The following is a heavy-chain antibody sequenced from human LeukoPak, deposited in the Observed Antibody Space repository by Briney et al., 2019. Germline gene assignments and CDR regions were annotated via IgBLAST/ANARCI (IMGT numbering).Heavy chain of an antibody. D-gene: IGHD6-19*01. CDR2: IGNDGRT. CDR3: ARDDTSNGYYEFGY. CDR1: GFTFSNYA. V-gene: IGHV3-23*01. J-gene: IGHJ4*02. Sequence: GGSLRLSCAASGFTFSNYAMSWVRQAPGKGLECVSVIGNDGRTYYANSVKGRFTISRDISKNMLYLQMNSLRADDTAVYYCARDDTSNGYYEFGYWGQGTLVTVSS.